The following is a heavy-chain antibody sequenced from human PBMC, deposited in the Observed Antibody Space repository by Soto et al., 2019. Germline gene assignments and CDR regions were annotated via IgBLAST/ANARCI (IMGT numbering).Heavy chain of an antibody. CDR2: IQSGGPT. CDR1: GFTVSSKY. J-gene: IGHJ6*01. Sequence: EVQLVESGGGLVQPGGSLRLSCAASGFTVSSKYMSGVRQAPGKGLEWVSLIQSGGPTYYADSVKGRFTISRDTSENRVILQSESWRAESTAVYYCVRGDVLCDGGRCCGVPLPVW. CDR3: VRGDVLCDGGRCCGVPLPV. V-gene: IGHV3-66*01. D-gene: IGHD2-15*01.